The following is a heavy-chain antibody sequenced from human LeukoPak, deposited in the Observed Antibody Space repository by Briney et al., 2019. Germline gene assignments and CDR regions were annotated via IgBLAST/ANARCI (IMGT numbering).Heavy chain of an antibody. V-gene: IGHV3-21*01. CDR1: GFTFSSYG. J-gene: IGHJ4*02. CDR2: ISSSATYM. CDR3: ARDLNYYDSSGWYY. D-gene: IGHD3-22*01. Sequence: GGSLRLSCAASGFTFSSYGMDWVRQAPGRGLEWVSSISSSATYMFYADSVKGRFTISRDNSKNTLYLQMNSLRAEDTAVYYCARDLNYYDSSGWYYWGQGTLVTVSS.